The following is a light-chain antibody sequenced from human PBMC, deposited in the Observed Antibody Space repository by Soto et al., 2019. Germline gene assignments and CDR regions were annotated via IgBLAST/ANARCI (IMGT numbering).Light chain of an antibody. V-gene: IGKV3-20*01. J-gene: IGKJ3*01. CDR1: QSVSSSY. CDR3: QQYGSSLFT. CDR2: GAS. Sequence: DIVLTQSPGTLSLSPGERATLSCRASQSVSSSYFAWYQQKPGQAPRLLIYGASSRATGIPDRFSGSGSGTDFTLTISRLEPEDFAVYYCQQYGSSLFTFGPGTKVDVK.